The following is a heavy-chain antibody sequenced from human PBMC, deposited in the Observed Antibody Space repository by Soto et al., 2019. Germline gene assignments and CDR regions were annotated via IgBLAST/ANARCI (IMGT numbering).Heavy chain of an antibody. V-gene: IGHV4-61*01. J-gene: IGHJ6*02. CDR2: IDYSGST. Sequence: QVQLQESGPGLMKPSATLSLTCTVSGGSVSSVNSYWSWILQAPGKGLEWIGYIDYSGSTNYNPSHKSRVSISLDPSKNQFSVNLTSVTAADTAVYYCASRVDYGTYFYYGMDVWGQGTTVTVSS. CDR1: GGSVSSVNSY. CDR3: ASRVDYGTYFYYGMDV. D-gene: IGHD4-17*01.